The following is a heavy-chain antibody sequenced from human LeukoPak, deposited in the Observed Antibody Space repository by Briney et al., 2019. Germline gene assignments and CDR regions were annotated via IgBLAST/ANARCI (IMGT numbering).Heavy chain of an antibody. D-gene: IGHD3-10*01. CDR2: ISYSGSTI. J-gene: IGHJ3*02. CDR1: GFTFSDYY. Sequence: GGSLRLSCAASGFTFSDYYMSWIRQAPGKGLEWVSYISYSGSTIFYADSVKGRFTISRDNAKNSLYLQMNSLRAEDTALYHCAADYYYGSGSYDAFDIWGQGTMVTVSS. CDR3: AADYYYGSGSYDAFDI. V-gene: IGHV3-11*01.